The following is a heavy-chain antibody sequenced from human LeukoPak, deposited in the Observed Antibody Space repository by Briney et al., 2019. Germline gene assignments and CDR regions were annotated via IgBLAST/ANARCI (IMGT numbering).Heavy chain of an antibody. CDR2: IIPILGIA. J-gene: IGHJ6*02. V-gene: IGHV1-69*04. D-gene: IGHD3-3*01. CDR3: ARVNYDFWSGYYPYYYYYGMDV. Sequence: GASVKVSCKASGGTFSSYAISWVRQAPGQGLEWMGRIIPILGIANYAQKFQGRVTITADKSTSTAYMELSSLRSEDTAVYYCARVNYDFWSGYYPYYYYYGMDVWGQGTTVIVSS. CDR1: GGTFSSYA.